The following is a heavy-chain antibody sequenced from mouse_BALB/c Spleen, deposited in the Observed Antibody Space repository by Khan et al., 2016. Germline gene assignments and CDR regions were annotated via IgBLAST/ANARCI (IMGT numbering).Heavy chain of an antibody. CDR2: ISSGSSTI. CDR1: GFTFSSFG. D-gene: IGHD2-12*01. CDR3: SRDGRPWFAY. J-gene: IGHJ3*01. V-gene: IGHV5-17*02. Sequence: EVELVESGGGLVQPGGSRKLSCAASGFTFSSFGMHWVRQAPEKGLEWVAYISSGSSTIYYADTVKGRFTISRDNPTNPLFLQLTSLRSEDTAMYYCSRDGRPWFAYWGQGTLVTVSA.